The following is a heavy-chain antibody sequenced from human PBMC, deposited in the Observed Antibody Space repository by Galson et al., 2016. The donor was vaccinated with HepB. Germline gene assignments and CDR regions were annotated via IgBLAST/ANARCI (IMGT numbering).Heavy chain of an antibody. CDR3: ASDGLSRTQEDALDI. D-gene: IGHD3-3*02. V-gene: IGHV4-59*01. J-gene: IGHJ3*02. CDR1: GGDISPFY. Sequence: SETLSLTCSVSGGDISPFYWSWIRQSPGKGLEWLGQIYYSGSPKYTPSLKSRLTISVDTSKNQLSLKLTSVTAADTAVYYCASDGLSRTQEDALDIWGQGTLVTVSS. CDR2: IYYSGSP.